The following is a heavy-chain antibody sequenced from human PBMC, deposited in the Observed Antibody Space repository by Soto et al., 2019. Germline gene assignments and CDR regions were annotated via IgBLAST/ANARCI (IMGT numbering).Heavy chain of an antibody. CDR2: IYHSGST. J-gene: IGHJ5*02. CDR3: ARVVDSYGSGNWFHP. V-gene: IGHV4-30-2*01. D-gene: IGHD5-18*01. Sequence: SATLSHTCAVSAGSVSGGGDSWSWMRQPPGTGLEWIGYIYHSGSTYYNPSLKSRVTISVDRSKNQFSRKLSSVTAADTAVYYCARVVDSYGSGNWFHPSGQGTLVTVSA. CDR1: AGSVSGGGDS.